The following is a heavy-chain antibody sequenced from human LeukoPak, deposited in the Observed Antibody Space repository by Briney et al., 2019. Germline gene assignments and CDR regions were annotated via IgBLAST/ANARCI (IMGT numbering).Heavy chain of an antibody. J-gene: IGHJ4*02. CDR2: IYHSGST. Sequence: SETLSLTCAVSGGSISSSNWWSWVRQPPGKGLEWIGEIYHSGSTNYNPSLKSRVTISVDKSKNQFSLKLSSVTAADTAVYYCATTNYDYVWGSYRQYYFDYWGQGTLVTVSS. CDR1: GGSISSSNW. D-gene: IGHD3-16*02. CDR3: ATTNYDYVWGSYRQYYFDY. V-gene: IGHV4-4*02.